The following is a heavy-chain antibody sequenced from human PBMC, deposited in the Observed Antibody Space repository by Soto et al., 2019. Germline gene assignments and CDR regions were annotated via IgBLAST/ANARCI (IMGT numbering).Heavy chain of an antibody. J-gene: IGHJ4*02. D-gene: IGHD3-10*01. CDR2: ISTYNGNT. Sequence: QVQLVQSGAEVKKPGASVKVSCKASGYTFTSYGISWVRQAPGQGLEWMGRISTYNGNTKYAQKLQGRVTMTTDTSTSTAYLELTSLRSDDTAVFYCEREMVRAVGSDYWGQGTLVTVSS. V-gene: IGHV1-18*01. CDR1: GYTFTSYG. CDR3: EREMVRAVGSDY.